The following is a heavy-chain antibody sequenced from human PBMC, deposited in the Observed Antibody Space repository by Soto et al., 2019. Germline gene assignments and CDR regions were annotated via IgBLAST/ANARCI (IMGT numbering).Heavy chain of an antibody. J-gene: IGHJ5*02. CDR1: GGSISSYY. Sequence: SETLSLTCTVSGGSISSYYWSWIRQPPGKGLEWIGYIYYSGSTNYNPSLKSRVSMSVDTSKNQFSLNLSSVTAADTAVYYCARDLAYCASGSCYAKWGSWGQGTLVTVSS. V-gene: IGHV4-59*12. CDR3: ARDLAYCASGSCYAKWGS. CDR2: IYYSGST. D-gene: IGHD2-15*01.